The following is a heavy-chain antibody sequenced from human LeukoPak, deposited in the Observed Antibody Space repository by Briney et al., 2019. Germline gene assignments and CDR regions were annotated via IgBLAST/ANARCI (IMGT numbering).Heavy chain of an antibody. D-gene: IGHD3-10*01. CDR2: ISSSSSYI. J-gene: IGHJ3*01. V-gene: IGHV3-21*01. Sequence: PGGSLRLSCAASGFTFSSYSMNWVRQAPGKGLEWVSSISSSSSYIYYADSVKGRFTISRDNSKNTLYLQMNSLRAEDTAVYYCAKDGSSVRGVPDAFDVWGQGTMVTVSS. CDR3: AKDGSSVRGVPDAFDV. CDR1: GFTFSSYS.